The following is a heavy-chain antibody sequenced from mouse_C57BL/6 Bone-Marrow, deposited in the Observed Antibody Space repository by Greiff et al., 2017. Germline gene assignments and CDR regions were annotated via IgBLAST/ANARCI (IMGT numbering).Heavy chain of an antibody. CDR1: GFTFSDYY. D-gene: IGHD1-1*01. CDR3: ARVGSRGSMDY. J-gene: IGHJ4*01. Sequence: DVKLVESEGGLVQPGSSMKLSCTASGFTFSDYYMAWVRQVPEKGLEWVANINYDGSSTYYLDSLKSRFIISRDNAKNILYLQMSSLKSEDTATYYCARVGSRGSMDYWGQGTSVTVSS. V-gene: IGHV5-16*01. CDR2: INYDGSST.